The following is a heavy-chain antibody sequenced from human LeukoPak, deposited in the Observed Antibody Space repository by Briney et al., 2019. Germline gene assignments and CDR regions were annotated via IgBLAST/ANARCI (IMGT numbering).Heavy chain of an antibody. D-gene: IGHD3-3*01. CDR1: GFTFSGSA. CDR3: ARVEKGFWSGFKMDV. V-gene: IGHV3-73*01. J-gene: IGHJ6*04. CDR2: IRSKTNNYAT. Sequence: GGSLRLSCVASGFTFSGSAIHWVRQASGKGLESVGHIRSKTNNYATAYAASVKGRFTISRDNDKNSLYLEMNSLRAEDTAVYFCARVEKGFWSGFKMDVWGKGTAVTVSS.